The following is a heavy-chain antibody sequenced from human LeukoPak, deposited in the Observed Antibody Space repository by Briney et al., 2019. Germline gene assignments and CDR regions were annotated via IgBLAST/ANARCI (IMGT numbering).Heavy chain of an antibody. CDR3: ARTPEYSSGWYYFDY. CDR2: IYYSGST. Sequence: PSETLSLTCTVSGGSISSYYWSWIRQPPGQGLEWIGYIYYSGSTNYNPPLKSRVTISVDTSKNQFSLKLSSVTAADTAMYYCARTPEYSSGWYYFDYWGQGTLVTVSS. J-gene: IGHJ4*02. CDR1: GGSISSYY. V-gene: IGHV4-59*01. D-gene: IGHD6-19*01.